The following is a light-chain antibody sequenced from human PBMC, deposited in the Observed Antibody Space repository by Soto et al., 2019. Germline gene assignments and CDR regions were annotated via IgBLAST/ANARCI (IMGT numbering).Light chain of an antibody. CDR1: QSLLHSDGYNY. CDR3: MQALQTPLT. J-gene: IGKJ4*01. CDR2: LGS. V-gene: IGKV2-28*01. Sequence: DIVMTQSPLSLPVTPGEPASISCRSSQSLLHSDGYNYLDWFLQRPGQSPQLLIYLGSSRASGVPDRFSGSGSGTDFTLKINRVEAEDVGVYYCMQALQTPLTFGGGTKVDIK.